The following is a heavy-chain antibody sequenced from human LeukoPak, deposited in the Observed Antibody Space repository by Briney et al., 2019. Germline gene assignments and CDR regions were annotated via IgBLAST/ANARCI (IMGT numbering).Heavy chain of an antibody. CDR1: GFTFSSYA. V-gene: IGHV3-30*01. J-gene: IGHJ4*02. Sequence: GRSLRLSCAASGFTFSSYAMHWVRQAPGKGLEWVAVISYDGSNKYYADSVKGRFTISRDNSKNTLYLQMNSLRADDTAVYYCARDSSSDGPIYWGQGTLVTVSS. CDR2: ISYDGSNK. CDR3: ARDSSSDGPIY. D-gene: IGHD6-6*01.